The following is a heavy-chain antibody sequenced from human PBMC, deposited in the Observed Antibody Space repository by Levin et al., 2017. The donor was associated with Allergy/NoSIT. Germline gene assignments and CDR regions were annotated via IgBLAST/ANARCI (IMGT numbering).Heavy chain of an antibody. CDR3: AKSWTAAGSIRFDP. D-gene: IGHD6-13*01. J-gene: IGHJ5*02. V-gene: IGHV1-3*01. CDR2: INAANDNT. Sequence: ASVKVSCKASGYAFAAFAVHWVRQAPGQRLEWMGWINAANDNTKYSQKFQGRVTITRDTSASTAYMELSNLRSEDTAVYYCAKSWTAAGSIRFDPWGQGTLVTVSS. CDR1: GYAFAAFA.